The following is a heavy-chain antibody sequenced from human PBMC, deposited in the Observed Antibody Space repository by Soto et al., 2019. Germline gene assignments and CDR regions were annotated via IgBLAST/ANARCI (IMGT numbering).Heavy chain of an antibody. V-gene: IGHV3-53*02. CDR1: GFTVSSDS. Sequence: EVQLVETGGDLIQPGGSLRLSCAASGFTVSSDSMTWVRQAPGKGLEWISIIYSDNNTDYADSVKGRFSISRDTSKNILYLQMNSLRAEDTAEYYCARHYSAMGVWGQGTRSPSP. J-gene: IGHJ6*02. CDR2: IYSDNNT. CDR3: ARHYSAMGV.